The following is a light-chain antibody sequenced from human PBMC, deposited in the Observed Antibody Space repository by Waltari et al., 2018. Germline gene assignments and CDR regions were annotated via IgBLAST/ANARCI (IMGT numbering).Light chain of an antibody. V-gene: IGKV2-30*02. J-gene: IGKJ2*01. CDR1: QNIIHSDGNTY. CDR3: GQGTNVPHT. CDR2: KVS. Sequence: DVVMTQSPLSLPITPGQPASISCRSSQNIIHSDGNTYLSWYQQKPGQPPRLLIYKVSNRDSGVPDRVSGSGAGTDFTLKISRVEAEDIGIYFCGQGTNVPHTFGQGTKVEI.